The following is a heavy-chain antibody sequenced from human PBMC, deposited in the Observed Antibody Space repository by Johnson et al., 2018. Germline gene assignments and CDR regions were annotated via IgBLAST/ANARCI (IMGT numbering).Heavy chain of an antibody. Sequence: QVQLVQSGGGVVQPAKSLRLSCAASGFTFSNYGMLWVRQAPGKGLEWVAIIWFDGTNTYYADFVKGRFTISRDNSKNTLYLEMNSLRAEDTAVYYCARATFVVVMYYCDYWGQGTLVTVSS. CDR1: GFTFSNYG. CDR2: IWFDGTNT. CDR3: ARATFVVVMYYCDY. V-gene: IGHV3-33*01. J-gene: IGHJ4*02. D-gene: IGHD2-15*01.